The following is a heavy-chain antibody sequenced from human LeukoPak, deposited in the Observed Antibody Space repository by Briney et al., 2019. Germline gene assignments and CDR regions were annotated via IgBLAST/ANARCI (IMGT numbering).Heavy chain of an antibody. Sequence: PGGSLRLSCAASGFSFRNSWMSWVRQVPGKGLEWVANIRQDGNEIYYMDSVKGRFTISRDNAKKSLYLQMNLLRAEDTAVYYCAKDRGSNWFDPWGQGTLVTVSS. J-gene: IGHJ5*02. CDR1: GFSFRNSW. CDR3: AKDRGSNWFDP. CDR2: IRQDGNEI. D-gene: IGHD3-10*01. V-gene: IGHV3-7*01.